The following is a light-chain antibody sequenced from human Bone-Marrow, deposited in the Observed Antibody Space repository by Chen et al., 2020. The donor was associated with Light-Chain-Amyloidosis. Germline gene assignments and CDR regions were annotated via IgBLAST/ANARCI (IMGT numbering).Light chain of an antibody. J-gene: IGLJ2*01. CDR3: QVWDVHSDHVV. Sequence: SYVLTQPPAASVAPGQTDSVTCEGDQVGRQKLYWYQLKPGQAPVLVVFDDHDRPPDVPERFSGSNSGTTATLTISRVEAGDEADYYCQVWDVHSDHVVFGGGTKLTVL. CDR2: DDH. CDR1: QVGRQK. V-gene: IGLV3-21*02.